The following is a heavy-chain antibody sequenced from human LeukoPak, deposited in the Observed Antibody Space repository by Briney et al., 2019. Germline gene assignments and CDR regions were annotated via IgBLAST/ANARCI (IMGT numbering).Heavy chain of an antibody. CDR3: ARAPDFDWLLLFDY. CDR2: ISAYNGNT. J-gene: IGHJ4*02. D-gene: IGHD3-9*01. Sequence: ASVKVSCKASGYTFTSYGISWVRQAPGQGLEWMGWISAYNGNTNYAQKLQGRVTMTTDTSTSTAYMELRSLRPDDTAVYHCARAPDFDWLLLFDYWGQGTLVTVSS. V-gene: IGHV1-18*01. CDR1: GYTFTSYG.